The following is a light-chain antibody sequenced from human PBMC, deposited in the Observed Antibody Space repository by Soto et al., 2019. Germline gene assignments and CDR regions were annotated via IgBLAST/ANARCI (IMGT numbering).Light chain of an antibody. CDR3: LQRSSWPRT. CDR1: QSVSSSY. J-gene: IGKJ1*01. CDR2: DAS. V-gene: IGKV3-11*01. Sequence: EIVLTHSPGTLSFSPGVRATLSCRASQSVSSSYLAWYQQKPGQAPRLLIYDASNRATGIPARFSGSGSGTDFTLTISSLEPEDFALYYCLQRSSWPRTFGQGTKVDIK.